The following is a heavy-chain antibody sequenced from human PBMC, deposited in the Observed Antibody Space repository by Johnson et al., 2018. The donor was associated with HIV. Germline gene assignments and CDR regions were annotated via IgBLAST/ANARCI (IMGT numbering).Heavy chain of an antibody. Sequence: QVQLVESGGGVMQPGKSLRLSCEASGFTFRSYAMHWVRQAPGKGLEWVAVITYDGRNKYYTDSVKGRFIISRDNSKNMTNLQMNGLSDEDTADYYCVRDQGSGWPTNAFDIWRRGTRVTVSS. D-gene: IGHD6-19*01. CDR1: GFTFRSYA. CDR3: VRDQGSGWPTNAFDI. CDR2: ITYDGRNK. V-gene: IGHV3-30*04. J-gene: IGHJ3*02.